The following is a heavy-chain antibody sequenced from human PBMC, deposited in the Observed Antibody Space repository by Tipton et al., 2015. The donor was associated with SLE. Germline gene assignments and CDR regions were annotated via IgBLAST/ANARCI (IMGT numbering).Heavy chain of an antibody. J-gene: IGHJ6*02. V-gene: IGHV3-23*01. D-gene: IGHD2-8*01. CDR3: AAGPDGLGYYYYVMSF. CDR2: ISGSGVGT. CDR1: GFTFSSYG. Sequence: SLRLSCAASGFTFSSYGMKWVRQAPGKGLEWVSGISGSGVGTHYADSVKGRFTITRDNSKDTVDLQMTSLRDDDTAGYYCAAGPDGLGYYYYVMSFWGHGTTATVSS.